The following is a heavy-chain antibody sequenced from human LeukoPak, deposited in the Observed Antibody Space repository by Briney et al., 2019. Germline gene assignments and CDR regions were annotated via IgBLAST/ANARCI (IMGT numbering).Heavy chain of an antibody. CDR3: AKAPVTTCSGAYCYPFDY. J-gene: IGHJ4*02. V-gene: IGHV3-21*04. D-gene: IGHD2-21*01. CDR1: GFTFSRYS. Sequence: GGSLRLSRAASGFTFSRYSMNWVRQAPGKGLEWVSSISISSNYIYYTDSVKGRCTISRDNGKNSLYLQMNSLRAEDAAVYYCAKAPVTTCSGAYCYPFDYWGQGTLVTVSS. CDR2: ISISSNYI.